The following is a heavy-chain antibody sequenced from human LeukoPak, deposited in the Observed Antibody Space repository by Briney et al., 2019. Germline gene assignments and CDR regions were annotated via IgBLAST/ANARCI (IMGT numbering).Heavy chain of an antibody. CDR3: ARDDVPVI. J-gene: IGHJ4*02. CDR1: GFTVSSYF. CDR2: TYSGGIT. V-gene: IGHV3-53*01. D-gene: IGHD2/OR15-2a*01. Sequence: GGSLRLSCAASGFTVSSYFVSWVRQAPGKGLEWVSLTYSGGITDYADSVKGRFTVSRDNSKNTLYLQMNSLRAEDTAMYYCARDDVPVIWGQGTLVTVSS.